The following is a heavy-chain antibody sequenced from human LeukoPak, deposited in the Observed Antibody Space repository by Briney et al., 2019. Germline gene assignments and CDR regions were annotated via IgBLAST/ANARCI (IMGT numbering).Heavy chain of an antibody. V-gene: IGHV3-49*03. Sequence: PGGSQRLSCTASGFTFGDYAMSGFRQAPGKGLEWVGFIRSKAYGGTTEYAASVKGRFTISRDDSKSIAYLQMNSLKTEDTAVYYCTRDGLLWFGEFLRLDYWGQGTLVTVSS. CDR2: IRSKAYGGTT. CDR1: GFTFGDYA. D-gene: IGHD3-10*01. J-gene: IGHJ4*02. CDR3: TRDGLLWFGEFLRLDY.